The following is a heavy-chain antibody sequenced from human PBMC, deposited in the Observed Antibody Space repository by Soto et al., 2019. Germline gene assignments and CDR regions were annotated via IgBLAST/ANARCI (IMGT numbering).Heavy chain of an antibody. CDR2: IGGSGGST. V-gene: IGHV3-23*01. CDR1: GFTFSSYA. Sequence: GGSLRLSCAASGFTFSSYAMSWVRQAPGKGLEWVSAIGGSGGSTYYADSVKGRFTISRDNSKNTLYLQMNSLRAEDTAVYYCAKESVLRFLEWLPYMDVWGKGTTVTVSS. J-gene: IGHJ6*03. D-gene: IGHD3-3*01. CDR3: AKESVLRFLEWLPYMDV.